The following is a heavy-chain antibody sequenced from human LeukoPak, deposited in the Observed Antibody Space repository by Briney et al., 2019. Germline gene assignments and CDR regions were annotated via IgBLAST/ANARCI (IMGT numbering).Heavy chain of an antibody. Sequence: GESLKISCKGSGYSFTSYWIGWVRQMPGKGLEWMGIIYPGDSDTRYSPSFQGQVTISADKSISTAYLQWSSLKASDTAMYHCARLTYYYDSSGYPDAFDIWGQGTMVTVSS. V-gene: IGHV5-51*01. CDR2: IYPGDSDT. CDR3: ARLTYYYDSSGYPDAFDI. J-gene: IGHJ3*02. D-gene: IGHD3-22*01. CDR1: GYSFTSYW.